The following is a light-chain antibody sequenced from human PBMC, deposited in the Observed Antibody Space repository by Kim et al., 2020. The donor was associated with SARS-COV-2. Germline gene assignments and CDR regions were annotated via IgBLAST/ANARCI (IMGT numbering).Light chain of an antibody. CDR2: GKN. V-gene: IGLV3-19*01. J-gene: IGLJ2*01. Sequence: SSELTQDPAVSVALGQTVRITCQGDSLRSYYASWYQQKPGQAPVLVIYGKNNRPSEIPDRFSGSSSGNTASLTITGAQAEDETDYYCKSRDSSGKVVFGGGTKLTVL. CDR1: SLRSYY. CDR3: KSRDSSGKVV.